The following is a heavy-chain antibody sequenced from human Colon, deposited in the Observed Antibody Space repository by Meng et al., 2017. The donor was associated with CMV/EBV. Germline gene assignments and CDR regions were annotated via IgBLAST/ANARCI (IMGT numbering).Heavy chain of an antibody. V-gene: IGHV3-48*04. D-gene: IGHD4-23*01. CDR1: EFTFNTYT. J-gene: IGHJ4*02. CDR3: ARAAVGGNEGIDY. Sequence: GESLKISCAASEFTFNTYTMSWVRQAPGKGPEWLAYISPSSNSVYYADSVRGRFTVSRDNAKNSLYLQMNSLRADDTAIYYCARAAVGGNEGIDYWGQGTLVTVSS. CDR2: ISPSSNSV.